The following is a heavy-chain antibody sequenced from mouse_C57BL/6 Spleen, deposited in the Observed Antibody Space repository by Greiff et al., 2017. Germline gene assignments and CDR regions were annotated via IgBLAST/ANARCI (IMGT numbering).Heavy chain of an antibody. V-gene: IGHV3-6*01. CDR3: ARGEYYYGSSHAIDY. J-gene: IGHJ4*01. Sequence: EVQLQESGPGLVKPSQSLSLTCSVTGYSITSGDYWNWIRPFPGNKLEWMGYISYDGSNNYKPSLKNRISITRDTSKNHLFLKLNSVNTEDTATCYCARGEYYYGSSHAIDYWGQGTSVTVSS. D-gene: IGHD1-1*01. CDR1: GYSITSGDY. CDR2: ISYDGSN.